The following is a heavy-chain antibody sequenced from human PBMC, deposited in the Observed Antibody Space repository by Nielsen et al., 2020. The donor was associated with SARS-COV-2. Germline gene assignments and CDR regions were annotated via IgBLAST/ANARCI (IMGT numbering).Heavy chain of an antibody. CDR1: GFSFSSHW. V-gene: IGHV3-7*01. CDR3: ARDREFDY. CDR2: IKQDGSEK. Sequence: GGSLRLSCAASGFSFSSHWMSWVRQAPGKGLEWVANIKQDGSEKYYVDSVKGRFTISRDNAKNSLYLQMSSLRAEDTAVYYCARDREFDYWGQGTLVTVSS. D-gene: IGHD5-24*01. J-gene: IGHJ4*02.